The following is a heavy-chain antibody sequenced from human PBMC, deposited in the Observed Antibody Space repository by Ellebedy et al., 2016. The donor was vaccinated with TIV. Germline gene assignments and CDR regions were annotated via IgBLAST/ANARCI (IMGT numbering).Heavy chain of an antibody. Sequence: AASVKVSCKTSGYTFGSFDIIWVRQATGQGLEWMGWMNPNSANTGLAEKFRCRVTLTGDTSTDTAYMELNGLGSEDTAVYYCARARRTLLWADNWGQGTLLTVSS. CDR3: ARARRTLLWADN. CDR1: GYTFGSFD. CDR2: MNPNSANT. D-gene: IGHD2/OR15-2a*01. J-gene: IGHJ4*02. V-gene: IGHV1-8*02.